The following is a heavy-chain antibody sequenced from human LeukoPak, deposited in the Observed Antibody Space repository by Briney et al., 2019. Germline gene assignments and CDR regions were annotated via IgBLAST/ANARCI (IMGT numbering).Heavy chain of an antibody. Sequence: GGSLRLSCAASGFDFSNFGIHWVRQAPGKGLEWVAYIRFDGSDKYYADSVKGRFTISRDNSEKMLYLQMNSLRAEDTAVYYCAKDRLDTKLRGRYYFDSWGQGTLVTVSS. J-gene: IGHJ4*02. CDR2: IRFDGSDK. V-gene: IGHV3-30*02. CDR3: AKDRLDTKLRGRYYFDS. CDR1: GFDFSNFG. D-gene: IGHD3/OR15-3a*01.